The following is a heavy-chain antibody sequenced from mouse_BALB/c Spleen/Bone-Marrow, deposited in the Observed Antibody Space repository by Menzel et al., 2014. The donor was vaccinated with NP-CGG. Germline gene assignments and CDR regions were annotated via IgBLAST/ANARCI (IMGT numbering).Heavy chain of an antibody. V-gene: IGHV1-80*01. D-gene: IGHD1-1*02. Sequence: QVHVKQSGAELVRPGSSLKISCKASGYAFSSYWMNWVKQRPGQGLEWIGQIYPGDGDTNYNGKFKGKATLTADKSSSTAFMQLSSLTSEDSAVYFCARSTSTMDYWGHGTTLTVSS. CDR1: GYAFSSYW. CDR3: ARSTSTMDY. J-gene: IGHJ2*01. CDR2: IYPGDGDT.